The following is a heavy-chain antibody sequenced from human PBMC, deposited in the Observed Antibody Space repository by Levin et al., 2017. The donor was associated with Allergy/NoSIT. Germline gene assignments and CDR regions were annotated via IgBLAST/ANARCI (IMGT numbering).Heavy chain of an antibody. Sequence: TLSLTCTFSGMSLTSIAEGVGWIRQPPGKAPEWLALIYGDGAQRYSSSLRSRLTITKDASKNQVVFTMSNMDPLDTGTYFCARRTEDRSGNSWFDSWGQGTLVTVAS. CDR3: ARRTEDRSGNSWFDS. D-gene: IGHD3-22*01. J-gene: IGHJ5*01. CDR2: IYGDGAQ. CDR1: GMSLTSIAEG. V-gene: IGHV2-5*02.